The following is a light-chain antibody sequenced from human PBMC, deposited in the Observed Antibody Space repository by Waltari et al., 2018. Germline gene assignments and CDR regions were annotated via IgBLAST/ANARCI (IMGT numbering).Light chain of an antibody. J-gene: IGLJ3*02. CDR2: DVS. CDR1: SSDVGAYNY. CDR3: CSYAGSYTWV. Sequence: QSALTQPRSVSGSPGQSVIISCTGTSSDVGAYNYVSWYQQHPGKAPKLMIYDVSKRPSGVLDRFSGSKSGKTASLTISGLQAEDEADYYCCSYAGSYTWVFGGGTKLTVL. V-gene: IGLV2-11*01.